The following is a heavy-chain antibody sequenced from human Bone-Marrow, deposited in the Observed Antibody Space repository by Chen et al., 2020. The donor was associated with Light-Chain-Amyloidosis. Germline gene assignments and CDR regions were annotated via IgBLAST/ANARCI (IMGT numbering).Heavy chain of an antibody. CDR1: GGSISSSTFY. D-gene: IGHD3-10*02. CDR2: IWHTGNT. CDR3: AKAGLTPDTMSGYFDP. J-gene: IGHJ2*01. V-gene: IGHV4-39*07. Sequence: QLQLQESGPGLVRPSETLSLTCTVAGGSISSSTFYWGWIRQAPGKGLEWIGSIWHTGNTHYRSSLKSGVLILVDTSKNEFPLTVTSGPPADTAIFYYAKAGLTPDTMSGYFDPWGRGPRVTFSS.